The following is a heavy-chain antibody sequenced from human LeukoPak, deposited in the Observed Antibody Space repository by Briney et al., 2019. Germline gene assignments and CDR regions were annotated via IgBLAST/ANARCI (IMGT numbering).Heavy chain of an antibody. CDR1: GYTFTNYW. CDR3: ARQEALYYFDY. D-gene: IGHD2-8*01. J-gene: IGHJ4*02. CDR2: IYPGDSDT. V-gene: IGHV5-51*01. Sequence: GESLKISCQGSGYTFTNYWIGWVRQMPGKGLEWMGVIYPGDSDTRYNPSLQGQVTISADKSISTAYLQWSSLKASDTAIYYCARQEALYYFDYWGQGTLVTVSS.